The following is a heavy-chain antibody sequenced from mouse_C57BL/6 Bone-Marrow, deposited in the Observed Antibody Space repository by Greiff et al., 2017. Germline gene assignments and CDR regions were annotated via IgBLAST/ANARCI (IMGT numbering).Heavy chain of an antibody. CDR2: IDPSDSYT. Sequence: VQLQQPGAELVKPGASVKLSCKASGYTFTSYWMQWVKQRPGQGLEWIGEIDPSDSYTNYNQKFKGKATLTVDTSSSTAYMQLSSLTSEDSAGYYCARWGYYGSSLAWFAYWGQGTLVTVSA. CDR1: GYTFTSYW. D-gene: IGHD1-1*01. J-gene: IGHJ3*01. V-gene: IGHV1-50*01. CDR3: ARWGYYGSSLAWFAY.